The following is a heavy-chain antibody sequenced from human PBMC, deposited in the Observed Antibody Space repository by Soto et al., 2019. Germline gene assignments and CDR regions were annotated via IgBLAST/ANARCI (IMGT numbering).Heavy chain of an antibody. Sequence: QVYLVQSGGGVVQPGRSLRLSCAASGFTFRKYGMHWVRQAPGKGLEWVSVIWFDGSQTYYADSVKGRFTVSRDNSNSVLFLQMDNVRAEDTAIYYCARYNSGHSDYWGQGTLVTVSS. CDR2: IWFDGSQT. J-gene: IGHJ4*02. CDR1: GFTFRKYG. CDR3: ARYNSGHSDY. D-gene: IGHD1-26*01. V-gene: IGHV3-33*01.